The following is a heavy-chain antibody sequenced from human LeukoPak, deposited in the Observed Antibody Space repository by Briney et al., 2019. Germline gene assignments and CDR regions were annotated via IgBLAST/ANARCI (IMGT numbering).Heavy chain of an antibody. V-gene: IGHV1-2*02. Sequence: ASVKVSCKASGYTFTGYYMHWVRQAPGQGLEWMGWINPNSGGTNYAQKFQGRVTMTRDTSISTAYMELSRLRSDDTAVYYCARDRWGATVTNYYYYYMDVWGKGTTVTISS. D-gene: IGHD4-17*01. J-gene: IGHJ6*03. CDR1: GYTFTGYY. CDR2: INPNSGGT. CDR3: ARDRWGATVTNYYYYYMDV.